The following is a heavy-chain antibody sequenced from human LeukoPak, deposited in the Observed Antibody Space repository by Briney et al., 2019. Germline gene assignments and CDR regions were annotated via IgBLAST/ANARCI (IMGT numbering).Heavy chain of an antibody. J-gene: IGHJ4*02. CDR2: INHSGGA. Sequence: SETLSLTCAVHGGSFIGSYWSWMRQLPRKRLEWIGEINHSGGANYNPSLKSRVTISADTSESQFSLKLGSVTAADTAVYYCARVPLRFLEPFDYWGQGTLVTVSA. D-gene: IGHD3-3*01. CDR1: GGSFIGSY. CDR3: ARVPLRFLEPFDY. V-gene: IGHV4-34*01.